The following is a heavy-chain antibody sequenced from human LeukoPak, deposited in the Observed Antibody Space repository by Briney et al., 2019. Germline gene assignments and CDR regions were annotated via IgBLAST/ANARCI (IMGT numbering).Heavy chain of an antibody. CDR2: INHSGST. D-gene: IGHD1-26*01. Sequence: KPSETLSLTCAVYGRSFSGYYWSWIRQPPGKGLEWIGEINHSGSTNYNPSLKSRVTISVDTSKNQFSLKLSSVTAADTAVYYCARGGGSYANWFDPWGQGTLVTVSS. CDR3: ARGGGSYANWFDP. J-gene: IGHJ5*02. V-gene: IGHV4-34*01. CDR1: GRSFSGYY.